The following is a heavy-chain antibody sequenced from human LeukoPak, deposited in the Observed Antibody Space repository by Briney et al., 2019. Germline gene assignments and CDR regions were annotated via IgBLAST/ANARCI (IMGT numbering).Heavy chain of an antibody. J-gene: IGHJ5*02. CDR3: ARANMVRGVGSFFDRNWFDP. D-gene: IGHD3-10*01. CDR1: GGSISSSSYY. V-gene: IGHV4-39*01. Sequence: PSETLSLTCTVSGGSISSSSYYWGWIRQPPGKGLEWIGSIYYSGNTYYNPSLKSRVTISVDTSKNQFSLKLSSVTAADTAVYYCARANMVRGVGSFFDRNWFDPWGQGTLVTVSS. CDR2: IYYSGNT.